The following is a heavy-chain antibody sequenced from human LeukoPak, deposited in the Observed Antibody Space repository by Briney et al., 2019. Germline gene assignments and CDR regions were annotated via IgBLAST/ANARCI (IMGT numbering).Heavy chain of an antibody. Sequence: NASETLSLTCTVSGGSISSSSYYWGWIRQPPGKGLEWIGSIYYSGSTYYNPSLKSRVTISVDTSKNQFSLKLSSVTAADTAVYYCARLVDLDLLHNWFDPWGQGTLVTVSS. V-gene: IGHV4-39*01. CDR2: IYYSGST. J-gene: IGHJ5*02. D-gene: IGHD2-2*01. CDR3: ARLVDLDLLHNWFDP. CDR1: GGSISSSSYY.